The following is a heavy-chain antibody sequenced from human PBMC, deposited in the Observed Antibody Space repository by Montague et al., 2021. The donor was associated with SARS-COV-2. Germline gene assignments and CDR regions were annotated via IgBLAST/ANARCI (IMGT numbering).Heavy chain of an antibody. CDR3: ARGSGHYYSAFDN. CDR1: GGSISTYP. J-gene: IGHJ4*02. CDR2: INPNGDT. D-gene: IGHD4/OR15-4a*01. Sequence: SETLSLTCTVSGGSISTYPWSWTRQPAGKALEWIGRINPNGDTTYNPSXKSRVTISVDTSKNQFSLKLTSVTAADTAMYYCARGSGHYYSAFDNWGQGNLVTVSS. V-gene: IGHV4-4*07.